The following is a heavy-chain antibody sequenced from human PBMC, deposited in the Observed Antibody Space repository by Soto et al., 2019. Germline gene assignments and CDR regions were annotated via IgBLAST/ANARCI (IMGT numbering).Heavy chain of an antibody. V-gene: IGHV4-59*01. J-gene: IGHJ3*02. CDR2: IYSSGSA. CDR3: ARVGKTSSNDAFDI. D-gene: IGHD6-13*01. Sequence: SVTLSLTCAVSGDSFTSYYWRYMRQPPGKGLEWIGYIYSSGSANYKPSLKSRVTLSIDTSKNQISLTLNSVTAADTAVYFCARVGKTSSNDAFDIWRQGSMV. CDR1: GDSFTSYY.